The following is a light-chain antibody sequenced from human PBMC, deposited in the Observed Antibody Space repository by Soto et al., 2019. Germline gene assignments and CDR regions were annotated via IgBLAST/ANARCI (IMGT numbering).Light chain of an antibody. J-gene: IGKJ4*01. CDR1: QGISSY. CDR2: AAS. V-gene: IGKV1-8*01. CDR3: QQYYSYPPA. Sequence: AIRMTQSPSSFSASTGDRVTITCRASQGISSYLAWYQQKPGKAPKHLIYAASTLQSGVPSRFSGSGSGTDFTLTISCLQSEDFATYYCQQYYSYPPAFGGGTKVEIK.